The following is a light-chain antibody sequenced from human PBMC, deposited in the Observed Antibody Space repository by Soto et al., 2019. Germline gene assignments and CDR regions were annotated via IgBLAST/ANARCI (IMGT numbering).Light chain of an antibody. V-gene: IGKV3-20*01. Sequence: EIVMTQSPATLSVSPGERATLSCRASQSVRSNLAWYQQKPGQAPRILIYGASSRATGIPDRFSGSGSGTDFTLTISKLEPEDFAVYHCQQYGSSPKTFGQGTKVDIK. CDR3: QQYGSSPKT. CDR1: QSVRSN. J-gene: IGKJ1*01. CDR2: GAS.